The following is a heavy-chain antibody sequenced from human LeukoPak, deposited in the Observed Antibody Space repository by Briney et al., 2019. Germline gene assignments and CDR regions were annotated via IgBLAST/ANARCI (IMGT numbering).Heavy chain of an antibody. J-gene: IGHJ4*02. CDR1: GFTFSSYG. D-gene: IGHD6-19*01. CDR3: AKKGYSNGWRDSYYFDC. Sequence: GGSLRLSCAASGFTFSSYGMHWVRQAPGKGLEWVAFIRSDGSNKYYADSVKGRFTISTDNSKLYLQMNSLRAEDTAVYYCAKKGYSNGWRDSYYFDCWGQGTLVTVSS. V-gene: IGHV3-30*02. CDR2: IRSDGSNK.